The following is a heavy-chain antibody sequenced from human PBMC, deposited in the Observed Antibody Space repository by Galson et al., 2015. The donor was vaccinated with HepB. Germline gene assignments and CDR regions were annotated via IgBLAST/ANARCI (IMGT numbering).Heavy chain of an antibody. CDR1: GGTFSSYT. CDR2: IIPILGIA. J-gene: IGHJ5*02. V-gene: IGHV1-69*04. CDR3: ARERMVRGVSNWFDP. Sequence: SVKVSCKASGGTFSSYTISWVRQAPGQGLEWMGRIIPILGIANYAQKFQGRVTITADKSTSTAYMELSSLRSEDTAVYYCARERMVRGVSNWFDPWGQGTLVTVSS. D-gene: IGHD3-10*01.